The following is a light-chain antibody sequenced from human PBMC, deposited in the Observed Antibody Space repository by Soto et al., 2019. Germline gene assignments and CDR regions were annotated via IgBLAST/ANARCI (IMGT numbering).Light chain of an antibody. CDR3: SSYTSSSTLDVV. Sequence: QSALTQPAPVSESPGQSITISCTGTSSDVGGYNYVSWYQQHPGKAPKLMIYDVSNRPSGVSNRFSGSKSGNTASLTISGLQAEDEADYYCSSYTSSSTLDVVFGGGTKVTVL. CDR1: SSDVGGYNY. J-gene: IGLJ2*01. V-gene: IGLV2-14*01. CDR2: DVS.